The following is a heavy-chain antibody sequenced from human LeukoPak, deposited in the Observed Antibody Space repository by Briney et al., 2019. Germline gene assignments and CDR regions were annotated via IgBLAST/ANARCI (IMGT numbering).Heavy chain of an antibody. V-gene: IGHV4-38-2*01. J-gene: IGHJ4*02. CDR2: IYHSGST. Sequence: PSETLSLTCAVSGYSISSGYYWGWIRPPPGKGLEWIGSIYHSGSTHYNPSLKSRVTISVDTSKNQFSLKLNSVTAADTAVYYCARNGTNNYFDYWGLGTPVTVSS. CDR3: ARNGTNNYFDY. CDR1: GYSISSGYY. D-gene: IGHD2-2*01.